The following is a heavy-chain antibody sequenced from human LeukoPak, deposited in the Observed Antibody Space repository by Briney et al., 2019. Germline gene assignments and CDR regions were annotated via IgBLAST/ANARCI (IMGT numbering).Heavy chain of an antibody. V-gene: IGHV1-2*02. Sequence: ASVKVSCKASGYTFTGYYMHWVRQAPGQGLEWMGWINPNSGGTNYAQKLQGRVTMTTDTSTSTAYMELRSLRSDDTAVYYCARAIDSGSYLVDFDYWGQGTLVTVSS. J-gene: IGHJ4*02. CDR3: ARAIDSGSYLVDFDY. CDR2: INPNSGGT. CDR1: GYTFTGYY. D-gene: IGHD1-26*01.